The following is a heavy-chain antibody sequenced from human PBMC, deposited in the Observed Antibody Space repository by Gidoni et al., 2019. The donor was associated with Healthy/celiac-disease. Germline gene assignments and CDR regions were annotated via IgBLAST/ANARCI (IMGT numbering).Heavy chain of an antibody. CDR3: VGGEVWFDP. Sequence: EVQMVESGGGLVKPGESLRLSCAASGFTFSTYSMNWVRQAPGKGLEWVSSISISSSYRYYADSVKGRFTISRDNAKNSLYLQMSSLRAEDTAVYYCVGGEVWFDPWGQGTLVTVSS. V-gene: IGHV3-21*01. D-gene: IGHD3-16*01. J-gene: IGHJ5*02. CDR1: GFTFSTYS. CDR2: ISISSSYR.